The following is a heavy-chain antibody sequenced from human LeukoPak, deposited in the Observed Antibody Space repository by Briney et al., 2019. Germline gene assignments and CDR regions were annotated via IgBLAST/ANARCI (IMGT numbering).Heavy chain of an antibody. Sequence: PGGSLRLSCAASGFTFSSSGMHWVRQAPGKGLEWVSTVSHDGSNRYYGDSVKGRFIISRDNSGNTLYLQMNSLRAEDTAVYFCAKDTPSPNSGFYHYWGQGTLVTVSS. CDR1: GFTFSSSG. J-gene: IGHJ4*02. CDR3: AKDTPSPNSGFYHY. D-gene: IGHD1-26*01. CDR2: VSHDGSNR. V-gene: IGHV3-30*18.